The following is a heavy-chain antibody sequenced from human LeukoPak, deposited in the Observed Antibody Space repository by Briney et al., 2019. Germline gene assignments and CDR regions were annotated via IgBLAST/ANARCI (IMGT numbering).Heavy chain of an antibody. Sequence: GGSLRLSCAASGFTFSSYAMHWVRQAPGKGLEWVAVISYDGSNKYYADSVKGRFTISRDNSKNTLYLQMNSLRAEDTAVYYCARAPLDVWGKGTTVTVSS. CDR3: ARAPLDV. CDR2: ISYDGSNK. V-gene: IGHV3-30*04. J-gene: IGHJ6*04. CDR1: GFTFSSYA.